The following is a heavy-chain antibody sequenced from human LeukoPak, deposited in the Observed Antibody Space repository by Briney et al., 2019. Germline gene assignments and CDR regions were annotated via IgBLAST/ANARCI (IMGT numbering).Heavy chain of an antibody. V-gene: IGHV5-10-1*01. J-gene: IGHJ4*02. D-gene: IGHD3-10*01. CDR3: ARRMTRGVITSPFDS. CDR2: IDPSDSST. CDR1: GYSFTSYW. Sequence: GESLTISCKGSGYSFTSYWISWVRQMPGKGLEWMGRIDPSDSSTNYSPSFQGHVTISVDKSIKTAYLEWRSLKASDTAMYYCARRMTRGVITSPFDSWGQGTLVSVSS.